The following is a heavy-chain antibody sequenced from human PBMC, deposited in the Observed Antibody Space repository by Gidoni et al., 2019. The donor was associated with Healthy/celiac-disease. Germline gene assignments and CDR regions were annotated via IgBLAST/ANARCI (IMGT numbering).Heavy chain of an antibody. D-gene: IGHD3-10*01. CDR3: ARDRVPDKATVWFDP. J-gene: IGHJ5*02. CDR2: IIPILGIA. CDR1: GVTFSRYA. Sequence: QVQLVQSGAAVKKPGSSVKVSCKASGVTFSRYAISWVRQAPGQGLEWMGRIIPILGIANYAQKFQGRVTITADKSTSTAYMELSSLRSEDTAVYYCARDRVPDKATVWFDPWGQGTLVTVSS. V-gene: IGHV1-69*04.